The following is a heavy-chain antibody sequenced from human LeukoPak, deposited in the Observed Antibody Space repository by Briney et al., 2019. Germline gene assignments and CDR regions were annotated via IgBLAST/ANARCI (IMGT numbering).Heavy chain of an antibody. CDR1: GFTFSSYW. CDR2: INSDGSST. Sequence: GGSLRLSCAASGFTFSSYWMHWVRQAPGKGLVWVPRINSDGSSTNYADSVKGRFTISRDNAKNTLYLQMNSLRAEDTAIYYCARVLAAGTGYFDYWGQGTLVTVSS. D-gene: IGHD6-13*01. J-gene: IGHJ4*02. CDR3: ARVLAAGTGYFDY. V-gene: IGHV3-74*01.